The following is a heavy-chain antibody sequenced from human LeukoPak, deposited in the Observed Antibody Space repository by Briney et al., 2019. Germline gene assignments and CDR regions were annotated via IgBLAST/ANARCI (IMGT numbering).Heavy chain of an antibody. V-gene: IGHV1-18*01. CDR2: ISPYNGNT. CDR1: GYTFTNYG. D-gene: IGHD2-8*01. CDR3: TRTVLDCKNGVCYDY. Sequence: ASVKVSCKASGYTFTNYGLSRVRQAPGQGLEWMGWISPYNGNTNYAQKLQGRVIVTTDTSTTTAYMELRSLRSDDTAVYYCTRTVLDCKNGVCYDYWGQGTLVTVSS. J-gene: IGHJ4*02.